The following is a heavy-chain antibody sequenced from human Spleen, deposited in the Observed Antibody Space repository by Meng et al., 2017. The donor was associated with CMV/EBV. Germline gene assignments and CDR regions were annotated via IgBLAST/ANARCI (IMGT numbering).Heavy chain of an antibody. Sequence: LRLSCAASGFTFSSHSLTWVRHAPGNGLVCVSSISASTTYIYYADSVKGRFTIARDNAKNSLFLQMNNLRAEDTAVYYCARDNALWDFWGQGTLVTVSS. V-gene: IGHV3-21*01. D-gene: IGHD3-16*01. J-gene: IGHJ4*02. CDR2: ISASTTYI. CDR3: ARDNALWDF. CDR1: GFTFSSHS.